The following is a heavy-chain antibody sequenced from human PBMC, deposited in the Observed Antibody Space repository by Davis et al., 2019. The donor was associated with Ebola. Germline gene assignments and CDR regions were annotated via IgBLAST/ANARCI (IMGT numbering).Heavy chain of an antibody. D-gene: IGHD2-15*01. CDR1: GGTFSSYT. CDR3: ARAVYCSGGSCYYYGMDV. J-gene: IGHJ6*04. V-gene: IGHV1-18*01. CDR2: ISAYNGNT. Sequence: AASVKVSCKASGGTFSSYTISWVRQAPGQGLEWMGWISAYNGNTNYAQKLQGRVTMTTDTSTSTAYMELRSLRSDDTAVYYCARAVYCSGGSCYYYGMDVWGKGTTVTVSS.